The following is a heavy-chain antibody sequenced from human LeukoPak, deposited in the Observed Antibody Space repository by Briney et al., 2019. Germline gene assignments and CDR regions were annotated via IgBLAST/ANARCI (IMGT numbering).Heavy chain of an antibody. CDR1: GFTFSSYW. D-gene: IGHD1-26*01. J-gene: IGHJ4*02. Sequence: PGGSLRLSCAASGFTFSSYWMHWVRQAPDKELLWVSRINNDRTIISYADSVKGRFTISRDNAKKTLYLQMDSLRVEDTAVYYCTRAPRWGVDYWGQGTLVTVSS. CDR2: INNDRTII. CDR3: TRAPRWGVDY. V-gene: IGHV3-74*01.